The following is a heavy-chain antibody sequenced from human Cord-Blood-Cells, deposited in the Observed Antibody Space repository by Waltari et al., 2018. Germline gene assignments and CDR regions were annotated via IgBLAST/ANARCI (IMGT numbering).Heavy chain of an antibody. V-gene: IGHV4-39*01. CDR1: ARSIISTSYS. D-gene: IGHD1-20*01. CDR3: ANHNGPFDY. Sequence: QLQLQDSGPALVQPPETLSLTCTVAARSIISTSYSRGWIRQPPGKGLECIGGIYYSGSTYYNPSLKSRVTISVDTSKNQFSLKLSSVTAADAAVYYCANHNGPFDYWGQGTLVTVSS. CDR2: IYYSGST. J-gene: IGHJ4*02.